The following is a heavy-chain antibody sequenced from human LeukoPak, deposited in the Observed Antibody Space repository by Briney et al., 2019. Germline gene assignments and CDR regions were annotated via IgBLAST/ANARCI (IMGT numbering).Heavy chain of an antibody. CDR2: INPNSGGT. Sequence: GASVKVSCKASGYTLTGYYMHWVRQAPGQGLEWMGWINPNSGGTNYAQKFQGRVTMTRDTSISTAYMELSRLRSDDTAVYYCARDSPTYCGGDCYSTGYYYYYGMDVWGQGTTVTVSS. V-gene: IGHV1-2*02. J-gene: IGHJ6*02. D-gene: IGHD2-21*02. CDR1: GYTLTGYY. CDR3: ARDSPTYCGGDCYSTGYYYYYGMDV.